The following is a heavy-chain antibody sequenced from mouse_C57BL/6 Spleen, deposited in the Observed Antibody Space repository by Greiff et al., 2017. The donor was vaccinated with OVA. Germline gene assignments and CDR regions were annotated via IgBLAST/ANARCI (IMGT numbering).Heavy chain of an antibody. CDR2: IWSDGST. CDR3: ARQGDYDYDDAMDY. D-gene: IGHD2-4*01. J-gene: IGHJ4*01. CDR1: GFSLTSYG. V-gene: IGHV2-6-1*01. Sequence: VQRVESGPGLVAPSQSLSITCTVSGFSLTSYGVHWVRQPPGKGLEWLVVIWSDGSTTYNSALKSRLSISKDNSKSQVILKMNSLQTDYTAMYDCARQGDYDYDDAMDYWGQGTSVTVSS.